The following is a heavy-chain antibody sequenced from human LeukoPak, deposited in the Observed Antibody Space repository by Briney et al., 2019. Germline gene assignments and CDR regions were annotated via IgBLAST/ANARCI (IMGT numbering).Heavy chain of an antibody. D-gene: IGHD3-22*01. CDR1: GGAISSSIYY. CDR3: ARAYYDSSGYYYVVENS. Sequence: SETLSLICSVSGGAISSSIYYWGWIRQTPGKGLEWIGSIYYSGSTYYNSCLKSRVTISVDTSKNQFSLKLSSVTAADTAVYYCARAYYDSSGYYYVVENSWGQGTLVTVSS. CDR2: IYYSGST. V-gene: IGHV4-39*07. J-gene: IGHJ4*02.